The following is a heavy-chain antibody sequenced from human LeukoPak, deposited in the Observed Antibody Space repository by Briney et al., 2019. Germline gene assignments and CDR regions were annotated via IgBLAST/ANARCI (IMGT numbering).Heavy chain of an antibody. CDR3: ARSPRVYYYDSSGYVDY. CDR2: MNPNSGNT. CDR1: GYTFTSYD. V-gene: IGHV1-8*01. D-gene: IGHD3-22*01. J-gene: IGHJ4*02. Sequence: ASVKVSCKASGYTFTSYDINWVRQATGQGLGWMGWMNPNSGNTGYAQKFQGRVTMTRNTSISTAYMELSSLRSEDTAVYYCARSPRVYYYDSSGYVDYWGQGTLVTVSS.